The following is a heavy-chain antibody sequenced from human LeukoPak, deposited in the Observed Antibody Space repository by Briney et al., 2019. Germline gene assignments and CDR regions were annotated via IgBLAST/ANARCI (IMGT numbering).Heavy chain of an antibody. D-gene: IGHD6-13*01. V-gene: IGHV3-30*03. J-gene: IGHJ4*02. CDR1: GFTFSSYG. CDR2: ISYDGSNK. CDR3: AREGSSSWYRFEY. Sequence: GGSLRLSCAASGFTFSSYGMHWVRQAPGKGLEWVAVISYDGSNKYYADSVKGRFTISRDNSKNTLYLQINSLRPEDTAVYYCAREGSSSWYRFEYWGQGTLVTVSS.